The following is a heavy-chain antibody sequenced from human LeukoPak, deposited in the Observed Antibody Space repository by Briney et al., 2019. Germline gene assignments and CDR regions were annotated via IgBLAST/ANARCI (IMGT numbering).Heavy chain of an antibody. CDR3: ARDSPSDDSSGYKLDY. J-gene: IGHJ4*02. D-gene: IGHD3-22*01. Sequence: ASVKVSCKASGYTFTGYYLHWMRQAPGQGLEWMGWINPSGGSTSYAQKFQGRVTMTRDTSTSTVYMELSSLRSEDTAVYYCARDSPSDDSSGYKLDYWGQGTLVTVSS. V-gene: IGHV1-46*01. CDR1: GYTFTGYY. CDR2: INPSGGST.